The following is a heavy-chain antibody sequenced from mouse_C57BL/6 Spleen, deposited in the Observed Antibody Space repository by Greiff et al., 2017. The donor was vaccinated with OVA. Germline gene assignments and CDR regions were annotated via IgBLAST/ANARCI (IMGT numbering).Heavy chain of an antibody. J-gene: IGHJ1*03. CDR3: ARSDYDVSYWYFDV. D-gene: IGHD2-4*01. CDR1: GYTFTSYW. CDR2: IYPSDSET. V-gene: IGHV1-61*01. Sequence: QVQLQQPGAELVRPGSSVKLSCKASGYTFTSYWMDWVKQRPGQGLEWIGNIYPSDSETHYNQKFKDKATLTVDKSSSTAYMQLSSLTSEDSAVYYCARSDYDVSYWYFDVWGTGTTVTVSS.